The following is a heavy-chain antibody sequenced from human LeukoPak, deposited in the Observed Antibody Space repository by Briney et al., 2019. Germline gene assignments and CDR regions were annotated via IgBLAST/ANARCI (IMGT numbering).Heavy chain of an antibody. D-gene: IGHD4-11*01. Sequence: PGGSLRLSCAASGFTFSSYGMHWVRQAPGKGLEWVAVISYDGSNKYYADSVKGRFTISRDNSKNTLYLQMNSLRAEDTAVYYCAKDPTGYYYGMDVWGQGTTVTVSS. CDR2: ISYDGSNK. CDR3: AKDPTGYYYGMDV. V-gene: IGHV3-30*18. J-gene: IGHJ6*02. CDR1: GFTFSSYG.